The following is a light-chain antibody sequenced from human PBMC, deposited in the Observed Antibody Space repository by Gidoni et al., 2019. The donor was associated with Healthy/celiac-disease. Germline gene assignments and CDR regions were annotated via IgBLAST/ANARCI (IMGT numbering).Light chain of an antibody. CDR3: NSRASSGTQL. CDR2: GKN. Sequence: SSELTQDPAVSVALGQTVRITCQGASLRSYYASWYQQKPGQAPLLVIYGKNNRPSGIPDRFSGSSSGNTASLTITGAQAEDEADYYCNSRASSGTQLFGGGTKLTVL. V-gene: IGLV3-19*01. CDR1: SLRSYY. J-gene: IGLJ3*02.